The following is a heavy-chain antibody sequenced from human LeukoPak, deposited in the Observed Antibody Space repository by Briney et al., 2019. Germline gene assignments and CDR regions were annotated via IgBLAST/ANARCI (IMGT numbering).Heavy chain of an antibody. CDR3: ARGRGYYYDSSGCDYFDY. V-gene: IGHV4-59*01. CDR1: GGSIGSYY. CDR2: IYYSGST. D-gene: IGHD3-22*01. J-gene: IGHJ4*02. Sequence: SETLSLTCTVSGGSIGSYYWSWIRQPPGKGLEWIGYIYYSGSTNYNPSLKSRVTISVDTSKNQFSLKLSSVTAADTAVYYCARGRGYYYDSSGCDYFDYWGQGTLVTVSS.